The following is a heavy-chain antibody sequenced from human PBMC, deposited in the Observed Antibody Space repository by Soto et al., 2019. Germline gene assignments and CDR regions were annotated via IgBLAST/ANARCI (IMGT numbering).Heavy chain of an antibody. V-gene: IGHV4-34*01. J-gene: IGHJ6*02. CDR3: ARVLWGGYYAKDV. CDR1: GGSFSGYY. Sequence: PSETLSLTCAVYGGSFSGYYWSWIRQPPGKGLEWIGEINHSGSTNYNPSLKSRVTMSVDTSKNQFSLKLTSVTAADTDVYFCARVLWGGYYAKDVWGQGTTVTVSS. CDR2: INHSGST. D-gene: IGHD2-15*01.